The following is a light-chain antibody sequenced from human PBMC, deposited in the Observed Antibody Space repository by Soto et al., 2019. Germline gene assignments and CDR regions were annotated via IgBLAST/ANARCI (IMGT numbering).Light chain of an antibody. CDR1: QSVSSN. Sequence: EIVMTQSPATLSVSPGERATLSCRASQSVSSNLAWYQQKPGQAPRLLIYGASTRATGIPARFSGSGSGTEFTLTISSLQSEDFAVSYCQQYNHWPSYTFGQGTKLEIK. J-gene: IGKJ2*01. V-gene: IGKV3-15*01. CDR3: QQYNHWPSYT. CDR2: GAS.